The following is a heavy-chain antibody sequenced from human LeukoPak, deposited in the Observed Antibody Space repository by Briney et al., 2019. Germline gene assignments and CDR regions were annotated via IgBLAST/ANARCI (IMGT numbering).Heavy chain of an antibody. J-gene: IGHJ6*02. Sequence: PGGSLRLSCAASGFTFSSSWMHWVRQAPGKGLVWVSRINSDGSSTSYADSVKGRFTISRDNAKNTLYLQMNSLRVEDTAVYYCARDYYYYGMDVWGQGTTVTVSS. V-gene: IGHV3-74*01. CDR2: INSDGSST. CDR3: ARDYYYYGMDV. CDR1: GFTFSSSW.